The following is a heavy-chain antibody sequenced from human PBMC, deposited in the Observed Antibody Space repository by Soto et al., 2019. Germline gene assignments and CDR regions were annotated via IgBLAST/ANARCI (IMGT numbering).Heavy chain of an antibody. CDR1: GFTFSSYW. CDR2: IKQDGSEK. Sequence: EVQLVESGGGLVQPGGSLRLSCAASGFTFSSYWMSWVRQAPGKGLEWVANIKQDGSEKYYVDSVKGRFTISRDNAKNSLYLQMISLRAEDTAVYYCAGPLFTVTTGVFDYWGQGTLVTVSS. V-gene: IGHV3-7*01. J-gene: IGHJ4*02. CDR3: AGPLFTVTTGVFDY. D-gene: IGHD4-17*01.